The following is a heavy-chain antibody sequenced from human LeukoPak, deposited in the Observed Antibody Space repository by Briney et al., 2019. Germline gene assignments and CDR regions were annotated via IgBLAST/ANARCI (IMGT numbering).Heavy chain of an antibody. V-gene: IGHV3-20*01. D-gene: IGHD4-17*01. CDR2: INWNGGST. CDR3: ARESVTNYGGNSLSYFDY. CDR1: GFTFDDYG. J-gene: IGHJ4*02. Sequence: RPGGSLRLSCAASGFTFDDYGMSWVRQAPGKGLKLVSGINWNGGSTGYADSVKGRFTISRDNAKNSLYLQMNSLRAEDTALYHCARESVTNYGGNSLSYFDYWGQGTLVTVSS.